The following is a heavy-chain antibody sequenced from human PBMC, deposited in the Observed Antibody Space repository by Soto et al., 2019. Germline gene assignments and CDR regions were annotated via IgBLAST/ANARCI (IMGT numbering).Heavy chain of an antibody. Sequence: QVQLVESGGGVVQPGRSLRLSCAASGFTFSSYGMHWVRQAPGKGLEWVAVISYDGSNKYYADSVKGRFTISRDNSKNTLYLQMNSLRAEDTAVYYCAKHHPGYGASSAGGQGTLVTVSS. D-gene: IGHD3-9*01. J-gene: IGHJ4*02. V-gene: IGHV3-30*18. CDR1: GFTFSSYG. CDR2: ISYDGSNK. CDR3: AKHHPGYGASSA.